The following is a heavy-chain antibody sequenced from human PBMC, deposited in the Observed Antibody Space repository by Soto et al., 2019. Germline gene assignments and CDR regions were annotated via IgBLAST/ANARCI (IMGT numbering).Heavy chain of an antibody. CDR3: ARRTGNGFDP. CDR2: IYYTGST. Sequence: QVQLQESGPGLVNPSQTLSLTCVVSGGYISRGGYYWTWIRQHPGKGLEWIGYIYYTGSTYYNPSLTSRVTISGDTSKNLFSLQLSSVTAADTALYYCARRTGNGFDPWGQGTLVTFSS. CDR1: GGYISRGGYY. J-gene: IGHJ5*02. V-gene: IGHV4-31*11.